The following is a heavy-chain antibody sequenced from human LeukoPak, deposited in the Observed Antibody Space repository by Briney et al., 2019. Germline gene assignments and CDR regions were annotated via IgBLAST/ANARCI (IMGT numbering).Heavy chain of an antibody. J-gene: IGHJ4*02. CDR1: GFTFPLYS. V-gene: IGHV3-48*02. D-gene: IGHD3-9*01. CDR3: ARDRDWAFDY. Sequence: GGSLRLSCAASGFTFPLYSMNWVRQAPGKGLEGVSYIRSSDGAIAYADSVKGGFTISRDDAKNSLYLKRNSRRDEDTAVYYCARDRDWAFDYWGQGTLITVSS. CDR2: IRSSDGAI.